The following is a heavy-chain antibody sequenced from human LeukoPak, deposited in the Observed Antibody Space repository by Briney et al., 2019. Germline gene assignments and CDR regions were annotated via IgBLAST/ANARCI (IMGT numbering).Heavy chain of an antibody. CDR1: IFSFDLYG. CDR2: ISGSGSNT. J-gene: IGHJ4*02. Sequence: GGSLRLSCEASIFSFDLYGITWIRQAPGKGLEWISTISGSGSNTHYRDSVKGRFTISRDNAKTSLYLQMNSLRAEDTAVYYCARDSWGYSYGGDWGQGTLATVSS. CDR3: ARDSWGYSYGGD. D-gene: IGHD5-18*01. V-gene: IGHV3-21*01.